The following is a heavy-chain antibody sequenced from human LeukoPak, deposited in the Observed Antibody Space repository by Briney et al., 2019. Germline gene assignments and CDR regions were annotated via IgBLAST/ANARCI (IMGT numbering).Heavy chain of an antibody. CDR3: ARIGGGGYDFDSSSWFFDY. J-gene: IGHJ4*02. CDR2: IKQDGSEK. Sequence: GGSLRLSCAASGFSFSSYWMSWVRHTPGKGLDWVANIKQDGSEKYYVDSVKGRFTISKDNAKNSLYLQMNSLRVEDTAVYYCARIGGGGYDFDSSSWFFDYWGQGTLVTASS. D-gene: IGHD6-13*01. CDR1: GFSFSSYW. V-gene: IGHV3-7*01.